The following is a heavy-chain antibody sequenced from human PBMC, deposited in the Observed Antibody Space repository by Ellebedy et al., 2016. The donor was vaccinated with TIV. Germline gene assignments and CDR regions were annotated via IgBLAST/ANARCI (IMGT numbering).Heavy chain of an antibody. Sequence: GEPLKISCAASGINFRSYWMTWVRQAPGKGLEWVAKIRQEGDEIYYVESVKGRSTISRDNAKNSLFLQMNSLRVEDTAVYYCARRASYGDYAVQVNPWFDPWGQGTLVTVSS. V-gene: IGHV3-7*01. CDR3: ARRASYGDYAVQVNPWFDP. J-gene: IGHJ5*02. CDR1: GINFRSYW. CDR2: IRQEGDEI. D-gene: IGHD4-17*01.